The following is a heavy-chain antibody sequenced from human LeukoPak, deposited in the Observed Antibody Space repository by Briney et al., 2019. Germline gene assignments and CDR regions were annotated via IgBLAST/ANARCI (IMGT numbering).Heavy chain of an antibody. CDR2: ISYDGSNK. D-gene: IGHD1-26*01. V-gene: IGHV3-30*03. CDR1: GFTFSSYG. Sequence: PGRSLRLSCAASGFTFSSYGMHWVRQAPGKGLEWVAVISYDGSNKYYADSVKGRFTISRDNSKNTLYLQMNSLRAEDTAVYYCARGVGATKRGVDYWGQGTLVTVSS. CDR3: ARGVGATKRGVDY. J-gene: IGHJ4*02.